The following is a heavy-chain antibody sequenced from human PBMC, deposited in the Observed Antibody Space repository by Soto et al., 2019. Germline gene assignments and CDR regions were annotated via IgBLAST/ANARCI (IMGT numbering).Heavy chain of an antibody. J-gene: IGHJ4*02. CDR3: VKDGNWLDVYYDL. V-gene: IGHV3-23*01. Sequence: GGSLRLSCVGSGIEFSSYAMSWVRQAPGRGLEWVSIVSASGRSRYHADSVKGRFTISRDNSKNTLYLHMTNLRAEDTAVYYCVKDGNWLDVYYDLWGQAPPVTGS. D-gene: IGHD6-19*01. CDR1: GIEFSSYA. CDR2: VSASGRSR.